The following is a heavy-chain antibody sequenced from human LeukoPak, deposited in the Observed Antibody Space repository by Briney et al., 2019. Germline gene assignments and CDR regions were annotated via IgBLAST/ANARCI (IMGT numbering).Heavy chain of an antibody. V-gene: IGHV4-34*01. CDR3: ARGYSRGWYYWFDP. CDR2: INHSGST. D-gene: IGHD6-19*01. CDR1: GGSFSGYY. J-gene: IGHJ5*02. Sequence: SETLSLTCAVYGGSFSGYYWSWIRQPPGKGLEWIEEINHSGSTNYNPSLKSRVTISVDTSKNQFSLKLSSVTAADTAVYYCARGYSRGWYYWFDPWGQGTLVTVSS.